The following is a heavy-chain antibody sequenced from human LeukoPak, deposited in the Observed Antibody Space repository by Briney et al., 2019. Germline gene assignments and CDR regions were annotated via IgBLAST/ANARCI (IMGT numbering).Heavy chain of an antibody. CDR1: GGSVSSSSYY. D-gene: IGHD5-24*01. J-gene: IGHJ3*02. V-gene: IGHV4-39*01. Sequence: SETLSLTCTVSGGSVSSSSYYWGWIRQPPGKGLEWIGSIYYTGSAFYNPSLKSRVTFSVDTFKNQFSLSLNSVTAADTAVYYCVESGYKGGAFDIWGQGTIVSVSS. CDR2: IYYTGSA. CDR3: VESGYKGGAFDI.